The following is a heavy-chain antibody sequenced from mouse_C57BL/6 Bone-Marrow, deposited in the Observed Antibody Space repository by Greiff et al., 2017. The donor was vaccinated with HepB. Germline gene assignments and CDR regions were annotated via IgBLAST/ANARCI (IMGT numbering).Heavy chain of an antibody. V-gene: IGHV8-12*01. CDR2: IYWDDDK. J-gene: IGHJ4*01. D-gene: IGHD2-3*01. CDR3: ARRAPYDGYYGYYAMDY. Sequence: QVTLKVCGPGILQSSQTLSLTCSFSGFSLSTSGMGVSWIRQPSGKGLEWLAHIYWDDDKRYNPSLKSRLTISKDTSRNQVFLKITSVDTADTATYYCARRAPYDGYYGYYAMDYWGQGTSVTVSS. CDR1: GFSLSTSGMG.